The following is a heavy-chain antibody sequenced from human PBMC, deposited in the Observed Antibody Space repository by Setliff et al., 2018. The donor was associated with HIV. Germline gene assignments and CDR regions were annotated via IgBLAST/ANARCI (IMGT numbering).Heavy chain of an antibody. J-gene: IGHJ4*02. V-gene: IGHV4-39*01. CDR2: VYYSGNT. D-gene: IGHD3-10*01. Sequence: SETLSLTCSVSSGSISGSNYYWGWLRQPPGKGLEWLGVVYYSGNTYYNPSLTGRVDISVDTSNNQFSLRLTSVTAEDTAIYYCASMIRGINSPIDFWGQGTLGTVSS. CDR1: SGSISGSNYY. CDR3: ASMIRGINSPIDF.